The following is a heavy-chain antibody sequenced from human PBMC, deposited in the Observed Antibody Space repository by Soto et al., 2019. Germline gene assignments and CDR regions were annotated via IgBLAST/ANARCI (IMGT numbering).Heavy chain of an antibody. Sequence: PSETLSLTCAVSGGSISSGGYSWSWIRQPPGKGLEWIGYIYHSGSTYYNPSLKSRVTISVDTSKNQFSLKLSSVTAADTAVYYCARGYCSSTICYIWDNWFDPWGQGTLVTVSS. D-gene: IGHD2-2*02. CDR2: IYHSGST. CDR3: ARGYCSSTICYIWDNWFDP. V-gene: IGHV4-30-2*01. CDR1: GGSISSGGYS. J-gene: IGHJ5*02.